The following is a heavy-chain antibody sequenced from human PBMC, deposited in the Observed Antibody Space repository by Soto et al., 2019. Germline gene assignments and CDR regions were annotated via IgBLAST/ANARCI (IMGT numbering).Heavy chain of an antibody. CDR2: IYYSGST. Sequence: PSETLSLTCTVSGGSISSSSYYWGWIRQPPGKGLEWIGSIYYSGSTYCNPSLKSRVTISVDTSKNQFSLKLSSVTAADTAVYFCARHRIAVAGRAWTLYYFDYWGQGTLVTVSS. J-gene: IGHJ4*02. D-gene: IGHD6-19*01. CDR3: ARHRIAVAGRAWTLYYFDY. V-gene: IGHV4-39*01. CDR1: GGSISSSSYY.